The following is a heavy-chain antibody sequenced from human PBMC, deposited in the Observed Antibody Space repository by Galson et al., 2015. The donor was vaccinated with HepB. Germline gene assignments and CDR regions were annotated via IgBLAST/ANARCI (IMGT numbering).Heavy chain of an antibody. CDR3: TRLGYSSSWSYYYYGMDV. V-gene: IGHV3-73*01. CDR1: GFTFSGSA. Sequence: SLRLSCAASGFTFSGSAMHWVRQASGKGLEWVGRIRSKANSYATAYAASVKGRFTISRDDSKNTAYLQMNSLKTEDTAVYYCTRLGYSSSWSYYYYGMDVWGQGTTVTVSS. J-gene: IGHJ6*02. CDR2: IRSKANSYAT. D-gene: IGHD6-13*01.